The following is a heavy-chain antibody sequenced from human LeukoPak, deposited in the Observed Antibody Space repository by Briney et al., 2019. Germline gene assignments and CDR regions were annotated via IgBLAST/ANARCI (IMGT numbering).Heavy chain of an antibody. CDR3: ARGPPTMVRGVGYFDY. CDR2: INRSGST. V-gene: IGHV4-34*01. D-gene: IGHD3-10*01. CDR1: GGSISSYY. J-gene: IGHJ4*02. Sequence: SETLSLTCTVSGGSISSYYWSWIRQPPGKGLEWIGEINRSGSTNYNPSLKSRVTISVDTSKNQFSLKLSSVTAADTAVYYCARGPPTMVRGVGYFDYWGQGTLVTVSS.